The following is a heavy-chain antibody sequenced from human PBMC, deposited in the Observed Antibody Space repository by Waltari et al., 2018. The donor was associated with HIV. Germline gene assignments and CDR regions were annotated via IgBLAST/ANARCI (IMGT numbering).Heavy chain of an antibody. CDR2: IYHSGST. Sequence: QVQLQESGPGLVKPSGTLSLTCAVSGGSISSSNWWSWVRKPPGKGLEWIGEIYHSGSTNYNPSLKSRVTISVDKSKNQFSLKLSSVTAADTAVYYCARDNYDFWSGYYTPHYYYYGMDVWGQGTTVTVSS. D-gene: IGHD3-3*01. CDR3: ARDNYDFWSGYYTPHYYYYGMDV. CDR1: GGSISSSNW. V-gene: IGHV4-4*02. J-gene: IGHJ6*02.